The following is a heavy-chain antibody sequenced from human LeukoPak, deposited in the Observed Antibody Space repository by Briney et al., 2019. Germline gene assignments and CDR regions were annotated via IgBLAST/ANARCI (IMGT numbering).Heavy chain of an antibody. Sequence: GKPLTISSKGSGSTFSNYWIAWVRQMPGKGLAWMGVIYSGDSDTRYNTAFQGLVTISADKSITTAYLHLSSLKASDTAIFYCARTSGGRFSDGIDIWGQGTMVSVSS. CDR2: IYSGDSDT. V-gene: IGHV5-51*01. J-gene: IGHJ3*02. D-gene: IGHD3-16*01. CDR1: GSTFSNYW. CDR3: ARTSGGRFSDGIDI.